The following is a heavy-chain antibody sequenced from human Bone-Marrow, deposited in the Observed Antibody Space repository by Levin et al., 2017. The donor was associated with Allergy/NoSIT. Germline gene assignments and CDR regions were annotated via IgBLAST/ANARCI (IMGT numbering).Heavy chain of an antibody. Sequence: SQTLSLTCSVSGGSISNSYWSWIRQAPGKGLEWIGYIKNSGTTKYNPSLNSRVTISADTSKNQVSLRLTSVTAADTAVYYCANLGYTISYYDYAMDVWGQGTTVTVSS. CDR2: IKNSGTT. D-gene: IGHD5-12*01. CDR1: GGSISNSY. V-gene: IGHV4-59*01. J-gene: IGHJ6*02. CDR3: ANLGYTISYYDYAMDV.